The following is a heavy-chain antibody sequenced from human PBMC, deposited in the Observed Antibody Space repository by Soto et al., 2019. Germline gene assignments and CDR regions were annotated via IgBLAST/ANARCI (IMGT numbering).Heavy chain of an antibody. CDR2: IKQDGSEK. CDR1: GFTFSNYW. J-gene: IGHJ4*02. V-gene: IGHV3-7*05. D-gene: IGHD2-2*01. CDR3: ARDRCSRTSCFFDY. Sequence: GGSLRLSCVASGFTFSNYWMTWVRQAPGKGLEWVANIKQDGSEKYYVDSVKGRFTISRDNAKSSLYLQMNSLRVEDTAVYYCARDRCSRTSCFFDYWGQGVLVTVSS.